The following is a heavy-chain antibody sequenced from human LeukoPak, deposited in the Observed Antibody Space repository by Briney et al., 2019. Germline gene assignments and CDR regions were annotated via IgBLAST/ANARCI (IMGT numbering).Heavy chain of an antibody. Sequence: SETLSLTCTVSGDSISSGSYYWSWIRQPAGKGLEWIGRIYTTGSTSYNPSLESRVTISVDTSKNQFSLRLSSVTAADTAVYYCARVGIQNWFDPWGQGTLVTVSS. V-gene: IGHV4-61*02. J-gene: IGHJ5*02. CDR2: IYTTGST. CDR1: GDSISSGSYY. CDR3: ARVGIQNWFDP. D-gene: IGHD1-1*01.